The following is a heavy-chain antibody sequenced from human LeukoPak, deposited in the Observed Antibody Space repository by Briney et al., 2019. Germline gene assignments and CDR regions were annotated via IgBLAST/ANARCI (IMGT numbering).Heavy chain of an antibody. CDR1: GYSISSGYY. CDR2: IYHSGST. Sequence: SETLSLTCTVSGYSISSGYYWGWIRQPPGKWLEWIGSIYHSGSTYYNPSLKSRVTISVDTSKNQFSLKLSSVTAADTAVYFCARRYYDILTGYIGYYYYYYMDVWGKGTTVTISS. CDR3: ARRYYDILTGYIGYYYYYYMDV. V-gene: IGHV4-38-2*02. D-gene: IGHD3-9*01. J-gene: IGHJ6*03.